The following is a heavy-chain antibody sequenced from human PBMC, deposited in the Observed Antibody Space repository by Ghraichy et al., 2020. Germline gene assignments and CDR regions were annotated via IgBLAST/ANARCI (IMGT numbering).Heavy chain of an antibody. J-gene: IGHJ4*02. Sequence: SETLSLTCTVSGGSISFYYWSWIRQPPGKGLEWIGYIYYSGSTDYNPSLKSRVTISVDTSKNQFSLKLNSVTAADTAMYYCARAHRDDYNYPYCYFDSWGQGTLVTVSS. CDR1: GGSISFYY. V-gene: IGHV4-59*08. D-gene: IGHD5-24*01. CDR2: IYYSGST. CDR3: ARAHRDDYNYPYCYFDS.